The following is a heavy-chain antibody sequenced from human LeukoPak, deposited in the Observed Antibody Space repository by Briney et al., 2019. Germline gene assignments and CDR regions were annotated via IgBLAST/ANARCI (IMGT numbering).Heavy chain of an antibody. Sequence: PGGSLRLSCAASGFTFSSYSMNWVRQAPGKGLEWVSSISSSSSYIYYADSVKGRFTISRDNAKNSLYLQMNSLRAEDTAVYYCAGQWLADTPETTENWFDPWGQGTLVTVSS. J-gene: IGHJ5*02. V-gene: IGHV3-21*01. CDR2: ISSSSSYI. D-gene: IGHD6-19*01. CDR1: GFTFSSYS. CDR3: AGQWLADTPETTENWFDP.